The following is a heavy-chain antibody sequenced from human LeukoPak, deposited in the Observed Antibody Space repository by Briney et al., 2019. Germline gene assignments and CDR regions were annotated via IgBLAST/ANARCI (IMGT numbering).Heavy chain of an antibody. D-gene: IGHD3-9*01. CDR2: ISSNGGST. CDR3: VEAPAHIWTGYYLSRAHGPYRG. J-gene: IGHJ4*02. V-gene: IGHV3-64D*09. CDR1: GFTFSSYA. Sequence: GGSLRLSCSASGFTFSSYAMHWVRQAPGKGLEYVSAISSNGGSTHYADSVKGRFTISRDNSKNTLYLQMSSLRAEDTAVYYCVEAPAHIWTGYYLSRAHGPYRGWGQGTLVTVSS.